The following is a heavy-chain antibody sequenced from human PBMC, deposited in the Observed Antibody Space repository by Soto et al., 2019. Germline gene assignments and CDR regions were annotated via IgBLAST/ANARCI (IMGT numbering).Heavy chain of an antibody. D-gene: IGHD6-13*01. CDR1: GYTFTGYY. CDR2: INPNSGGT. CDR3: ARDGGRTAAAGTGYYYYGMDV. Sequence: QVQLVQSGAEVKKPGASVKVSCKASGYTFTGYYMHWVRQAPGQGLEWMGWINPNSGGTNYAQKFQGWVTMTRDTSISTAYMELSRLRSDDTAVYYCARDGGRTAAAGTGYYYYGMDVWGQGTTVTVSS. J-gene: IGHJ6*02. V-gene: IGHV1-2*04.